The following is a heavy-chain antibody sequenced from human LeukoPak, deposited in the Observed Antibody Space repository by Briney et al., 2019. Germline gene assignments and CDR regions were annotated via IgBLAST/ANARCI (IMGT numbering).Heavy chain of an antibody. CDR2: IGTVGDT. CDR3: AREMGDKYSSSWALDL. J-gene: IGHJ2*01. CDR1: GFTFSNFD. Sequence: GRSLRLFCAASGFTFSNFDMHWVRQAAGKGLEWFSAIGTVGDTYYPGSVKGRSTISRGNAKKSLYLQMNSLRAGDTAVYYCAREMGDKYSSSWALDLWGRGELVTVSS. D-gene: IGHD6-13*01. V-gene: IGHV3-13*01.